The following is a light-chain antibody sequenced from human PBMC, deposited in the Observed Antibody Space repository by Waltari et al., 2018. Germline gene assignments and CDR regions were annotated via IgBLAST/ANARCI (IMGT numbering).Light chain of an antibody. CDR2: SAS. Sequence: IQLTQSPSSLSASVGDRVTITCRASQGMSSYLAWYQQKPGKAPKLLIYSASTLQSGVPSRFSGSGSGTNFTLTINSLQPEDFATYYCQQLNSYPLLTFGGGTKVEI. CDR1: QGMSSY. V-gene: IGKV1-9*01. CDR3: QQLNSYPLLT. J-gene: IGKJ4*01.